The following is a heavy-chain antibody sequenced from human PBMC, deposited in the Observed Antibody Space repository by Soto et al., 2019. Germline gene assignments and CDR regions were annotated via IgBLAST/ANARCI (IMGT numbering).Heavy chain of an antibody. CDR3: AIADVDTAMVTGHYDHGMDV. V-gene: IGHV1-69*13. D-gene: IGHD5-18*01. CDR1: GGTFSSYA. J-gene: IGHJ6*02. Sequence: VASVKVSCKASGGTFSSYAISWVRQAPGQGLEWMGGIIPIFGTANYAQKFQGRVTITADESTSTAYMELSRLRSEDTDVYYCAIADVDTAMVTGHYDHGMDVWGQGTRVTVSS. CDR2: IIPIFGTA.